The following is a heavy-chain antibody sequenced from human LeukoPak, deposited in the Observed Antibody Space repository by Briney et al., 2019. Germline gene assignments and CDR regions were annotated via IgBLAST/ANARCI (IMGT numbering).Heavy chain of an antibody. CDR2: FDPEDGET. J-gene: IGHJ4*02. V-gene: IGHV1-24*01. Sequence: APVKVSCKVSGYTLTELSMHWVRQAPGKGLEWMGGFDPEDGETIYAQKFQGRVTMTEDTSTDTAYMELSSLRSEDTAVYYCATRDGYQLLIGLDYYFDYWGQGTLVTVSS. CDR3: ATRDGYQLLIGLDYYFDY. CDR1: GYTLTELS. D-gene: IGHD2-2*01.